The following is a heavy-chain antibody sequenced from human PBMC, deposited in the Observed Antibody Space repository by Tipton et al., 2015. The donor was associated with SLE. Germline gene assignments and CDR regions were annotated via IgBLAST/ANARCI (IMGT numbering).Heavy chain of an antibody. CDR1: GGAINKNY. J-gene: IGHJ5*02. CDR3: AREGIGSKQLRDP. Sequence: TLSLTCTISGGAINKNYWSWIRKSPGKGLEWIGYVYYSGYTNYNPSLKSRVTISVDTSKNQFSLRLNSVTAADTAIYYCAREGIGSKQLRDPWGQGIRVTVSS. V-gene: IGHV4-59*12. D-gene: IGHD6-25*01. CDR2: VYYSGYT.